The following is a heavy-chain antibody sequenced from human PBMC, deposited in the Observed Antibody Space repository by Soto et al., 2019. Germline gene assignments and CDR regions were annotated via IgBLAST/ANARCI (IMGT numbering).Heavy chain of an antibody. J-gene: IGHJ5*02. CDR2: ISSSSSYI. Sequence: GGSLRLSCAASGFTFSSYSMNWVRQAPGKGLEWVSSISSSSSYIYYADSVKGRFTISRDNAKNSLYLQMNSLRAEDKAVYYCARTAGTRYYYWNWFDPWGQGTLVTVSS. V-gene: IGHV3-21*01. CDR3: ARTAGTRYYYWNWFDP. CDR1: GFTFSSYS. D-gene: IGHD6-13*01.